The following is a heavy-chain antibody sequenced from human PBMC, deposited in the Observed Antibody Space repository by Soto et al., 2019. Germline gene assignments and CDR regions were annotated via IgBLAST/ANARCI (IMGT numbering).Heavy chain of an antibody. D-gene: IGHD3-22*01. CDR2: IDPSDSQT. CDR3: ARQIYDSDTGPSFQYYFDS. CDR1: GYSFAGYW. V-gene: IGHV5-10-1*01. J-gene: IGHJ4*02. Sequence: GESLKISCKGSGYSFAGYWITWVRQKPGKGLEWMGRIDPSDSQTYYSPSFRGHVTISVTKSITTVFLQWSSLRASDTAMYYCARQIYDSDTGPSFQYYFDSWGQGTPVTVSS.